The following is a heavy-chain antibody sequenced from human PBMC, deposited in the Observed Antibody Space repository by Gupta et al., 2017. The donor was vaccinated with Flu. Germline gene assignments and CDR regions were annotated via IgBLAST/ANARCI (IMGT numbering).Heavy chain of an antibody. CDR2: SRNKANSYTT. CDR3: ARSLAD. V-gene: IGHV3-72*01. J-gene: IGHJ4*02. Sequence: EVQLVESGGGLVQPGGSLRLSCAASGFTFSDHYMDWGRQAPGKGLEWVGRSRNKANSYTTEYAASVKGRFTISRDDSKNSLYLQMNSRKTEDTAVYYCARSLADWGQGTLVTVSS. CDR1: GFTFSDHY.